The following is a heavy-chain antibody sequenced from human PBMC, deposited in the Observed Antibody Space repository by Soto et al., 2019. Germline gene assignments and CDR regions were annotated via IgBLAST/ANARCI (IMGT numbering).Heavy chain of an antibody. J-gene: IGHJ4*02. CDR3: ARGWGYDSNDYYYAY. D-gene: IGHD3-22*01. CDR2: VNHRGNT. CDR1: GGSFSDHY. V-gene: IGHV4-34*02. Sequence: QVQLQQWGAGLLKPSETLSLTCAVYGGSFSDHYWSWIRQPPGKGLEWIGEVNHRGNTNYNPSLKSRVTISADTSKNQFSLKLRFVTAADTAVYYCARGWGYDSNDYYYAYWGQGTLVIVSS.